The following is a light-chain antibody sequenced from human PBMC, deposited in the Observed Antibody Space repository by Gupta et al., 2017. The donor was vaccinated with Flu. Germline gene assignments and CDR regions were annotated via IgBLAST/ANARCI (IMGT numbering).Light chain of an antibody. V-gene: IGLV2-23*01. Sequence: QSALTQSASVSGSPGQSITISCTGTLSDVGGYNLLSWYQLHPGKAPKVMIYEGSKRPSGVSNRFSGSKSGNTDSLTISGLQAEDGAGYYCCSYAGSSTLVLGGGTKLTVL. CDR3: CSYAGSSTLV. CDR1: LSDVGGYNL. CDR2: EGS. J-gene: IGLJ3*02.